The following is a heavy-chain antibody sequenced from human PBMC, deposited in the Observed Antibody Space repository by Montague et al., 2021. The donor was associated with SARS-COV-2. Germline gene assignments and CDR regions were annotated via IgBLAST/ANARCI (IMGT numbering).Heavy chain of an antibody. CDR3: ARVGRQQLVRLSGMDV. CDR2: INHSGST. D-gene: IGHD6-13*01. V-gene: IGHV4-34*01. CDR1: GGSFSGYY. J-gene: IGHJ6*02. Sequence: SETLFLTCAVDGGSFSGYYWSWIRQPPGKGLEWIGEINHSGSTNYNPSXXSRVTISVDTSKNQFSLKLSSVTAADTAVYYCARVGRQQLVRLSGMDVWGQGTTVTVSS.